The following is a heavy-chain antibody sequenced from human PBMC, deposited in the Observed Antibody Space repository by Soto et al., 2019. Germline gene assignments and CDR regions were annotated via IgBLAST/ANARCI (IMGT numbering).Heavy chain of an antibody. CDR1: GGSISSGGYY. J-gene: IGHJ5*02. D-gene: IGHD1-20*01. Sequence: PSETLSLTCTVSGGSISSGGYYWSWIRQHPGKGLEWIGYIYYSGSTYYNPSLKSRVTISVDTSKNQFSLKLSSVTAADTAVYYCARVWAGFRSHIAGTTFYWFDPWGQGTLVTVSS. CDR3: ARVWAGFRSHIAGTTFYWFDP. V-gene: IGHV4-31*02. CDR2: IYYSGST.